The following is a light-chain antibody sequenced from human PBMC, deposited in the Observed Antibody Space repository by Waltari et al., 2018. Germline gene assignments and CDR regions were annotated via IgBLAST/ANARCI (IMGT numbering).Light chain of an antibody. CDR3: QQSYSTPLT. V-gene: IGKV1-39*01. CDR1: QSISSY. J-gene: IGKJ4*01. CDR2: AAS. Sequence: TQMTQSPPPLSASLGDRVTTTCRASQSISSYLNWYQQKPGKAPKLLIYAASSLQSGVPSRFSGSGSGTDFTLTISSLQPEDFATYYCQQSYSTPLTFGGGTKVEIK.